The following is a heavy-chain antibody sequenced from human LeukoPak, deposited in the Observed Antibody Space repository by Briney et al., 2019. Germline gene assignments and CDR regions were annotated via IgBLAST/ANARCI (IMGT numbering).Heavy chain of an antibody. D-gene: IGHD3-22*01. CDR2: ISAYNGNT. V-gene: IGHV1-18*01. CDR3: ARDPYYYDSSGNFDY. CDR1: GYTFTSYG. J-gene: IGHJ4*02. Sequence: ASVKVSCKASGYTFTSYGISWVRQAPGQGLEWMGWISAYNGNTNYARKLQGRVTMTTDTSTSTAYMELRSLRSDDTAVYYCARDPYYYDSSGNFDYWGQGTLVTVSS.